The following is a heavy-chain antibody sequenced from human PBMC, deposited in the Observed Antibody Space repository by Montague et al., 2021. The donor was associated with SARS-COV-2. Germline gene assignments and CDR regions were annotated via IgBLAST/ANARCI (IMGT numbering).Heavy chain of an antibody. CDR3: ARGGRQWLVIDPRYYFDY. Sequence: SETLSLTCAVYGGSFSGYHWSWICQPPGKGLEWIGEINHSGSTNYSPSLKSRVTISVDTSKNQFSLKLSSVTAADTAVYYCARGGRQWLVIDPRYYFDYWGQGTLVTVSS. CDR1: GGSFSGYH. V-gene: IGHV4-34*01. J-gene: IGHJ4*01. D-gene: IGHD6-19*01. CDR2: INHSGST.